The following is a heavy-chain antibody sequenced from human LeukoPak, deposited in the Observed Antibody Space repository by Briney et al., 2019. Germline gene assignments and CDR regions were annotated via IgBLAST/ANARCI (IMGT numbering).Heavy chain of an antibody. V-gene: IGHV3-23*01. D-gene: IGHD1-26*01. CDR1: GFIFSNYA. CDR2: IRGGGGVT. Sequence: GGSLRLSCAASGFIFSNYAMNWVRQAPGKGLEWVSVIRGGGGVTFYADSVKGRFTISRDNSKNTLYLQMNSLRAEDTAVYYCARSGFEGATDDAFDIWGQGTMVTVSS. J-gene: IGHJ3*02. CDR3: ARSGFEGATDDAFDI.